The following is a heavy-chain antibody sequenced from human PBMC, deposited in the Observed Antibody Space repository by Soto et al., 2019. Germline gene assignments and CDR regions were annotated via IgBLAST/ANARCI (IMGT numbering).Heavy chain of an antibody. CDR3: ARDRDYDFWSGLYYYYYMDV. CDR2: ISAYNGNT. Sequence: ASVKVSCKASGYTFTSYGISWVRQAPGQGLEWMGWISAYNGNTNYAQKLQGRVTMTTDTSTSTAYMELRSLRSDDTAVYYCARDRDYDFWSGLYYYYYMDVWGKGPRSPSP. CDR1: GYTFTSYG. D-gene: IGHD3-3*01. V-gene: IGHV1-18*01. J-gene: IGHJ6*03.